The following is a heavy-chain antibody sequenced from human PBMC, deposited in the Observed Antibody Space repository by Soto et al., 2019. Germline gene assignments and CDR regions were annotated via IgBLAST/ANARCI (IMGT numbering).Heavy chain of an antibody. D-gene: IGHD2-15*01. CDR2: IHYNGNT. CDR1: GDSISAYS. V-gene: IGHV4-59*01. CDR3: VRQYMVAARNSPYYLDL. J-gene: IGHJ4*02. Sequence: SETLSLTCTVSGDSISAYSWSWVRQPPGKGLEWIGNIHYNGNTKYSPSLKSRVTMSVDTSKNHFSLRLISVTAADTAIYYCVRQYMVAARNSPYYLDLWGQGILVTVSS.